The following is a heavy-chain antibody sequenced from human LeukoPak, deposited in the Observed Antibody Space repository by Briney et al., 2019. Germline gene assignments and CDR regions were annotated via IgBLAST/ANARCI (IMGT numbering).Heavy chain of an antibody. CDR3: VEATGAVDPLDP. CDR1: GFTFKNYA. CDR2: ISDNGRRT. J-gene: IGHJ5*02. D-gene: IGHD4/OR15-4a*01. V-gene: IGHV3-23*01. Sequence: GGSLRLSCAASGFTFKNYAMSWVRQAPGKGLDWVAAISDNGRRTYFANSVKGRFTISRDNSKNTVSLQMNSLRAEDTAVYYCVEATGAVDPLDPWGQGTLVTVSS.